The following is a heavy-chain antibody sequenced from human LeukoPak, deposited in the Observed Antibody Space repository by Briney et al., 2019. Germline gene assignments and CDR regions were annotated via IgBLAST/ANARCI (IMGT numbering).Heavy chain of an antibody. Sequence: SVKVSCKASGGTFSSYAISWVRQAPGQGLEWMGGIIPIFSTANYAQKFQGRVTITADESTSTAYMELSSLRSEDTAVYYCALGRTTTPQEFDYWGQGTLVTVSS. CDR2: IIPIFSTA. J-gene: IGHJ4*02. D-gene: IGHD4-17*01. CDR1: GGTFSSYA. V-gene: IGHV1-69*13. CDR3: ALGRTTTPQEFDY.